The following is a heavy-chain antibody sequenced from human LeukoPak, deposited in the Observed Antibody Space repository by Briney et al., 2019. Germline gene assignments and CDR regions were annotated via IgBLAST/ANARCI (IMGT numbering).Heavy chain of an antibody. CDR3: DNSDSGAF. J-gene: IGHJ3*01. V-gene: IGHV4-61*02. CDR2: IYASGST. D-gene: IGHD1-26*01. Sequence: PSQTLSLTCTVSGGSISNLNYYWSWIRQPAGKGLEWIGRIYASGSTNYNPSLKSRVTISVDTSKNQFSLKLTSVTAADTALYYCDNSDSGAFWGQGTVVTVSS. CDR1: GGSISNLNYY.